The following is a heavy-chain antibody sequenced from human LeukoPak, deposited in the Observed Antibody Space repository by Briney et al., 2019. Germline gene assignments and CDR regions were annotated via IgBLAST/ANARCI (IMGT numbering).Heavy chain of an antibody. CDR1: GFTFSNYA. CDR2: INPDGGGS. V-gene: IGHV3-23*01. CDR3: ARSGVATCHY. J-gene: IGHJ4*02. Sequence: GGSLRLSCQASGFTFSNYAMSWVRQAPGKGLEWVSSINPDGGGSFFADSVKSRFTISRDDSRSVVYLQMNSLSAEDTAVYYCARSGVATCHYWGQGILVTVSS. D-gene: IGHD2-15*01.